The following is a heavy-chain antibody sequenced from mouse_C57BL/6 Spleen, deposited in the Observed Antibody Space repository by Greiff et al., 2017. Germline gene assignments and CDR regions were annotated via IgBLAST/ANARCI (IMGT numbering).Heavy chain of an antibody. CDR3: ARGRVIIDYERGPFDD. CDR1: GYTFTGYW. CDR2: INPSNGGT. Sequence: QVQLQQPGTELVKPGASVKLSCKASGYTFTGYWMHWVKQRPGQGLEWIGYINPSNGGTNYNEKFKGKATLTVDKSSSTAYMQLRSLTSEDAAVDYCARGRVIIDYERGPFDDWGKGTTVTVSS. J-gene: IGHJ2*01. V-gene: IGHV1-53*01. D-gene: IGHD2-4*01.